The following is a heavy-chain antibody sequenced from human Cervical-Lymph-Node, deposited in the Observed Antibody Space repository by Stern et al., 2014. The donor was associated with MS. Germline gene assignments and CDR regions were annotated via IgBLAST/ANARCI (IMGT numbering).Heavy chain of an antibody. Sequence: VQLEESGAAVEKPGASLKVSCKASGYIFTSSDINWVRQAPGQGLEWMGWMQPDNGNTGYAEKFQGRVMLTRDTSIRTAYMEVSSLTSEDTAVYFCATRAEAHTGAFDIWGQGTMVTVSS. CDR2: MQPDNGNT. J-gene: IGHJ3*02. CDR1: GYIFTSSD. CDR3: ATRAEAHTGAFDI. D-gene: IGHD3-16*01. V-gene: IGHV1-8*01.